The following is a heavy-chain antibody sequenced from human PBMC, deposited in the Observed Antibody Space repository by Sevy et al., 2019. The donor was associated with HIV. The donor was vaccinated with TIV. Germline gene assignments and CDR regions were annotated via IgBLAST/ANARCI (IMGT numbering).Heavy chain of an antibody. CDR1: GGSISSSSYY. J-gene: IGHJ6*02. CDR2: IYYSGST. V-gene: IGHV4-39*01. Sequence: TLSLTCTVSGGSISSSSYYWGWIRQPPGKGLEWIGSIYYSGSTYYNPSLKSRVTISVDTSKNQFSLKLSSVTAADTAVYYCARRVVVAAIPYYYGMDVSGQGTTVTVSS. D-gene: IGHD2-15*01. CDR3: ARRVVVAAIPYYYGMDV.